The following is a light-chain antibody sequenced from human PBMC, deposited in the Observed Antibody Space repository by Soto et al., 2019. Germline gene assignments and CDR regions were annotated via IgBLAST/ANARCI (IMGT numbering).Light chain of an antibody. Sequence: QSALTQPASVSGSPGQSITISCTGTSSDVGSYNYVSWYQQYPGKAPKLMIYDVSNRPSGVSNRFSGSKSGNTASLTISGLQAEDEADYYCSSYTTGSTLVVFGGGTKLNVL. CDR1: SSDVGSYNY. CDR2: DVS. J-gene: IGLJ2*01. V-gene: IGLV2-14*03. CDR3: SSYTTGSTLVV.